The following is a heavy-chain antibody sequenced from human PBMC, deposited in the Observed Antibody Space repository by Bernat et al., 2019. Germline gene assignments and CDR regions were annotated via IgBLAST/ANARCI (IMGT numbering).Heavy chain of an antibody. CDR1: GGSISSSNW. CDR3: ARTSRRGYYDSSGYYYFDY. D-gene: IGHD3-22*01. Sequence: QVQLQESGPGLVKPSGTLSLTCAVSGGSISSSNWWSWVRQPPGKGLEWIGEIYHSGSTNYNPSLKSRVTISVDKSKNQFSLQLSSVTAADTAVYYCARTSRRGYYDSSGYYYFDYWGQGTLVTVSS. J-gene: IGHJ4*02. CDR2: IYHSGST. V-gene: IGHV4-4*02.